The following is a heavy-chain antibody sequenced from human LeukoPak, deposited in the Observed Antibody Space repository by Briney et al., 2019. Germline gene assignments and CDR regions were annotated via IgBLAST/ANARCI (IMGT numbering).Heavy chain of an antibody. CDR1: GFTFSSYA. J-gene: IGHJ4*02. CDR2: ISYDGSNK. CDR3: ARDPPPGYCSSTSCSAYYFDY. D-gene: IGHD2-2*01. Sequence: GRSLRLSCGASGFTFSSYAMHWVRQAPGKGLEWVAVISYDGSNKYYADSVKGRFTISRDNSKNALYLQMNSLRAEDTAVYYCARDPPPGYCSSTSCSAYYFDYWGQGTLVTVSS. V-gene: IGHV3-30-3*01.